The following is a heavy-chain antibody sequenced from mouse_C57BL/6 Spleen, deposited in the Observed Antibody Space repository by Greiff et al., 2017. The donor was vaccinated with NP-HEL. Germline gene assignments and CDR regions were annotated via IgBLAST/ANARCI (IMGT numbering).Heavy chain of an antibody. CDR3: TTNPSITTEDY. CDR2: IDPEDGDT. V-gene: IGHV14-1*01. J-gene: IGHJ2*01. CDR1: GFNFKDYY. Sequence: EVQLQQSGAELVRPGASVKLSCTASGFNFKDYYMHWVKQRPEQGLEWIGRIDPEDGDTEYAPKFQGKATLTADTSSNTAYLQLSSLTSEDTAVYYCTTNPSITTEDYWGQGTTLTVSS. D-gene: IGHD1-1*01.